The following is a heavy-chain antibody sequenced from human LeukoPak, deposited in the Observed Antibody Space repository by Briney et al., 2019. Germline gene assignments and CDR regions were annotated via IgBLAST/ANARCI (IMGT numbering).Heavy chain of an antibody. CDR3: ARGSNGWSGIDC. CDR2: ILRDVSSR. CDR1: GFTFSMYW. V-gene: IGHV3-74*01. D-gene: IGHD6-13*01. Sequence: PGGSLRLSCAASGFTFSMYWMYWVRQVPGTGLVWVSRILRDVSSRSYEDSVKGRFTISRDNAKNTLYLEMNSLRVDDTAVYYCARGSNGWSGIDCWGQGTLVTVSS. J-gene: IGHJ4*02.